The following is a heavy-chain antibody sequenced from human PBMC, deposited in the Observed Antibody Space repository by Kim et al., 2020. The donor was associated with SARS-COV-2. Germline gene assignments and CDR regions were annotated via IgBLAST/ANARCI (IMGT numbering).Heavy chain of an antibody. V-gene: IGHV3-21*01. J-gene: IGHJ6*02. CDR1: RFTFSSYS. CDR3: ARVETYYYDSSGYYYGGYYYYGMDV. D-gene: IGHD3-22*01. Sequence: GGSLRLSCAASRFTFSSYSMNWVRQAPGKGLEWVSSISSSSSYIYYADSVKGRFTISRDNAKNSLYLQMNSLRAEDTAVYYCARVETYYYDSSGYYYGGYYYYGMDVWGQGTTVTVSS. CDR2: ISSSSSYI.